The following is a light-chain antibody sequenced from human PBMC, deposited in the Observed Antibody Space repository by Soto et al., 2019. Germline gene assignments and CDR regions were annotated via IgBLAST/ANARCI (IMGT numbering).Light chain of an antibody. CDR1: SSDVGGYNY. J-gene: IGLJ1*01. V-gene: IGLV2-14*01. Sequence: LTQPASVSGSPGQSITISCTGTSSDVGGYNYVSWYQQHPGTAPKLMIYEVSNRPSGVSNRFSGSKSDNTASLTISGLQAEDEADYYCSSYTGSSTIFGTGTKVTVL. CDR3: SSYTGSSTI. CDR2: EVS.